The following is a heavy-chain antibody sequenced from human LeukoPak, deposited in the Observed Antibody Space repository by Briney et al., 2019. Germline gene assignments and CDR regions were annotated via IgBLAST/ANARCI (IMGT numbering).Heavy chain of an antibody. J-gene: IGHJ3*02. CDR2: IWYDGSKK. D-gene: IGHD2-2*02. CDR1: GFTFSSYG. Sequence: GXSLRLSCAACGFTFSSYGMQWGRQAPGKGVEGGAVIWYDGSKKYYADSVKGRFTISRDNDKKRLYLKMNRERAEDRGVYYCANHTIWGHVTMVTVSS. CDR3: ANHTI. V-gene: IGHV3-33*06.